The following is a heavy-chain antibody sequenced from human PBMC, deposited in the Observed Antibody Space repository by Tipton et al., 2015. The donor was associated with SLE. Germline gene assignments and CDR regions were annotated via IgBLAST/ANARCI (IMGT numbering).Heavy chain of an antibody. D-gene: IGHD1-26*01. CDR3: ARNGGSYPYFDY. CDR2: IYYSGST. V-gene: IGHV4-59*08. J-gene: IGHJ4*02. Sequence: TLSLTCTVSGGSISSHYWSWIRQPPGKGLEWIGYIYYSGSTNYNPSLKSRVTISVDTSKNQFSLKLSSVTAADTAVYYCARNGGSYPYFDYWGQGTLVTVSS. CDR1: GGSISSHY.